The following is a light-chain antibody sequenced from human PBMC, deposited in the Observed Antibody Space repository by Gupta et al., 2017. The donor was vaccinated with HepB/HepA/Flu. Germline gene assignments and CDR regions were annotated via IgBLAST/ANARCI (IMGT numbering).Light chain of an antibody. CDR2: SNN. CDR3: AKLDDSLNVL. V-gene: IGLV1-44*01. Sequence: QSVLTQPPSASGTPGQRVTISCSGSSSNIGINTVNWYQQLPGTAPKLLIYSNNQRPSGVPGRFSCSKSGTSASLAIRGLQAEDEAYYYCAKLDDSLNVLFGGGNKLTVL. CDR1: SSNIGINT. J-gene: IGLJ2*01.